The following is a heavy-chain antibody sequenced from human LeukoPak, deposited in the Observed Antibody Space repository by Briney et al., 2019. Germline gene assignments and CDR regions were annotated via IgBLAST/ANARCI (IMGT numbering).Heavy chain of an antibody. CDR2: ISYDGSNK. J-gene: IGHJ5*02. CDR3: AKGGQILTYYYDSSGYWRWFDP. Sequence: QPGRSLRLSCTASGFTFSSYGMHWVRQAPGKGLEWVAVISYDGSNKYYADSVKGRFTISRDNSKNTLYLQMNSLRAEDTAVYYSAKGGQILTYYYDSSGYWRWFDPWGQGTLVTVSS. V-gene: IGHV3-30*18. CDR1: GFTFSSYG. D-gene: IGHD3-22*01.